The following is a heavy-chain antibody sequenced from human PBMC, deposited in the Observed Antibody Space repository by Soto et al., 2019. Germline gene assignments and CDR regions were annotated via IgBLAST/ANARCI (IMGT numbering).Heavy chain of an antibody. J-gene: IGHJ4*02. CDR3: ARDKGRETYYFDY. CDR1: GFTVSSNY. V-gene: IGHV3-53*01. Sequence: GGSLRLSCSASGFTVSSNYMSWVRQASGKGLEWVSVIYSDGNTYYADSVKGRFTISRDNSKNTVYLQMNSLRAEDTAVYYCARDKGRETYYFDYWGQGT. CDR2: IYSDGNT.